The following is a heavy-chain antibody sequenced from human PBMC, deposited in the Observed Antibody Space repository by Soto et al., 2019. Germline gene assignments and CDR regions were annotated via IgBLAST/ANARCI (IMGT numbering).Heavy chain of an antibody. J-gene: IGHJ4*02. CDR3: ATTYYDFWSGYPYYFDY. D-gene: IGHD3-3*01. CDR1: DYTFTSYG. CDR2: ISAYNGNT. Sequence: ASVKVSCKASDYTFTSYGISWVRQAPGQGLEWMGWISAYNGNTNYAQKLQGRVTMTTDTSTSTAYMELRSLRSDDTAVYYCATTYYDFWSGYPYYFDYWGQGTLVTVSS. V-gene: IGHV1-18*01.